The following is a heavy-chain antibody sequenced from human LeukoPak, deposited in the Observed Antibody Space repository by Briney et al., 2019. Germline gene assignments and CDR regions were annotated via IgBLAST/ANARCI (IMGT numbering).Heavy chain of an antibody. CDR1: GFTFSSYS. V-gene: IGHV3-48*04. CDR3: ARAAWTTVTTFEDY. Sequence: HPGGSLRLSCAASGFTFSSYSMNWVRQAPGKGLEWVSYISSSSSTIYYADSVKGRFTISRDNAKNSLYLQMNSLRAEDTAVYHCARAAWTTVTTFEDYWGQGTLVTVSS. CDR2: ISSSSSTI. J-gene: IGHJ4*02. D-gene: IGHD4-17*01.